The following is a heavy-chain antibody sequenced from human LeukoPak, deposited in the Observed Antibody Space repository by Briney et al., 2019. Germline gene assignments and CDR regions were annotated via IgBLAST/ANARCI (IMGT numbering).Heavy chain of an antibody. CDR3: VKTRTGGGAFDI. V-gene: IGHV4-39*01. J-gene: IGHJ3*02. CDR1: GGSIDSSPYY. CDR2: IYHTGKT. D-gene: IGHD7-27*01. Sequence: SETLSLTCSVSGGSIDSSPYYWGYIRQPPGKGLEWIGTIYHTGKTYYNPSLKSRVTISVDTSRNQLSLKLIAMTAADTAVYYCVKTRTGGGAFDIWGQGTMVTVSS.